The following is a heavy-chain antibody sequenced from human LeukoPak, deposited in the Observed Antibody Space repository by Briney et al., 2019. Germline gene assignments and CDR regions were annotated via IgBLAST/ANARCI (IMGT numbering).Heavy chain of an antibody. D-gene: IGHD3-3*01. J-gene: IGHJ4*02. V-gene: IGHV4-4*07. CDR3: ARVSVTYYDFWSGYFDY. Sequence: TSETLSLTCSVSGGSISSYYWNWIRQPAGKALEWIGRIHKSGNTNYNPSLKGRVAMSVDTSKNQFSLRLTSVSAADTAVYYCARVSVTYYDFWSGYFDYWGQGTLVTVSS. CDR2: IHKSGNT. CDR1: GGSISSYY.